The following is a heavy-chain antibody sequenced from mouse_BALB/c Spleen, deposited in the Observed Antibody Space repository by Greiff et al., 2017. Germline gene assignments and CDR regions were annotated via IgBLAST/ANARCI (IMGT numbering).Heavy chain of an antibody. J-gene: IGHJ4*01. V-gene: IGHV5-6-4*01. CDR2: ISSGGSYT. D-gene: IGHD2-3*01. CDR3: TRDGYDGYLYYAMDY. CDR1: GFTFSSYT. Sequence: EVMLVESGGGLVKPGGSLKLSCAASGFTFSSYTMSWVRQTPEKRLEWVATISSGGSYTYYPDSVKGRFTISRDNAKNTLYLQMSSLKSEDTAMYYCTRDGYDGYLYYAMDYWGQGTSVTVSS.